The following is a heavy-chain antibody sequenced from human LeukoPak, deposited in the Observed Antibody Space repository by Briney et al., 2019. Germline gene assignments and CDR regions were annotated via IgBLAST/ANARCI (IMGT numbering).Heavy chain of an antibody. J-gene: IGHJ4*02. CDR2: INWNGGST. V-gene: IGHV3-20*04. CDR1: GFTFDDYG. CDR3: ARDPPPAQVGLGSYVGYFDY. D-gene: IGHD3-10*01. Sequence: PGGPLRLSCAASGFTFDDYGMSWVRQAPGKGLEWVSGINWNGGSTGYADSVKGRFTISRDNAKNSLYLQMNSLRAEDTALYYCARDPPPAQVGLGSYVGYFDYWGQGTLVTVSS.